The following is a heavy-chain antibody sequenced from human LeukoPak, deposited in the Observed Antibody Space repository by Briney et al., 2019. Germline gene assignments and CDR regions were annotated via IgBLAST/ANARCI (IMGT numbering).Heavy chain of an antibody. J-gene: IGHJ6*02. D-gene: IGHD3-3*01. CDR2: INPNSGGT. V-gene: IGHV1-2*06. CDR1: GYTFTGYY. CDR3: ARGLNYDFWSGYYFTYNGYYYHGMDV. Sequence: VASVKVSCKASGYTFTGYYMHWVRQAPGQGLEWRGRINPNSGGTNYAQKFQGRVTMTRDTSISTAYMELSRLRSDDTAVYYCARGLNYDFWSGYYFTYNGYYYHGMDVWGQGTTVTVSS.